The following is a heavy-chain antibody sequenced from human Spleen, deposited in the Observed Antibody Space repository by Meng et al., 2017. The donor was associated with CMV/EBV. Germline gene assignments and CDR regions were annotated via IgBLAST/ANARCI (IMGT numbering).Heavy chain of an antibody. J-gene: IGHJ4*02. CDR1: GFTFSSYA. Sequence: GGSLRLSCAASGFTFSSYAMSWVRQAPGKGLEWVSAISGSGGSTYYADSVKGRFTISRDNSKNTLYLQMNSLRAEDTAVYYCATTGGTYCSSSSCLHYFEYWGQGTLVTVSS. CDR2: ISGSGGST. D-gene: IGHD2-2*01. CDR3: ATTGGTYCSSSSCLHYFEY. V-gene: IGHV3-23*01.